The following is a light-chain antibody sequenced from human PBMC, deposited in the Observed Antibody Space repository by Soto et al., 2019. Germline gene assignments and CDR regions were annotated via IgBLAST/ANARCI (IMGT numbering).Light chain of an antibody. Sequence: ALHQPASVSGSPGQSITISCTGTSSDVGGYNYVSWYQQHPGKAPKLMIYDVSNRPSGVSNRFSGSESGNTASLTISGLQAEDEADYYCCSYTSSSTFVFGSGTKVTVL. V-gene: IGLV2-14*01. CDR2: DVS. CDR3: CSYTSSSTFV. J-gene: IGLJ1*01. CDR1: SSDVGGYNY.